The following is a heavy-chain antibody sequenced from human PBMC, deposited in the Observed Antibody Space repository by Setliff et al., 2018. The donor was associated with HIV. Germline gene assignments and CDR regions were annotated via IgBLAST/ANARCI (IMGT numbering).Heavy chain of an antibody. CDR3: ARGNYDTSDYYTNFYYYYMDV. D-gene: IGHD3-22*01. J-gene: IGHJ6*03. CDR1: GGSFSGSY. V-gene: IGHV4-34*01. CDR2: INHSGST. Sequence: SETLSLTCAVYGGSFSGSYWNWIRQPPGKGLEWIGEINHSGSTNYNPFFKSRVTISGDTSKNQFSLKLNSVTAAETAIYYCARGNYDTSDYYTNFYYYYMDVWGKGTAVTVSS.